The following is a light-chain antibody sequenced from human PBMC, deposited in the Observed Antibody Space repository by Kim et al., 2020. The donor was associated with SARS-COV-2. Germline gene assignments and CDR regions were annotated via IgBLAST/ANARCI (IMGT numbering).Light chain of an antibody. V-gene: IGKV1-6*01. CDR2: AAS. CDR1: QGIRND. J-gene: IGKJ2*01. CDR3: LQDYTYPYT. Sequence: AIQMTQSPSSLSASVGDGVTITCRASQGIRNDLGWYQQKPGKAPKLLIYAASSLQSGVPSRFSGSGSGTDFTFTISSLQPEDFATYYCLQDYTYPYTFGQGTKLEI.